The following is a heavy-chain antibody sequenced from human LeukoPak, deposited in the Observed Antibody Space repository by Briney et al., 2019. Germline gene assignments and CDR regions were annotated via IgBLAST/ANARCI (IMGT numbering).Heavy chain of an antibody. CDR2: IYWNDDK. Sequence: SGPTLVKPTQTLTLTCTFSGFSLSTSGVGVGWIRQPPGKALEWLALIYWNDDKRYSPSLKSRLTITKDTSKNQVVLTMTNIDPVDTATYYCAHTRGRLTLGVYGSGSYYNGPFDYWGQGTLVTVSS. CDR3: AHTRGRLTLGVYGSGSYYNGPFDY. D-gene: IGHD3-10*01. V-gene: IGHV2-5*01. CDR1: GFSLSTSGVG. J-gene: IGHJ4*02.